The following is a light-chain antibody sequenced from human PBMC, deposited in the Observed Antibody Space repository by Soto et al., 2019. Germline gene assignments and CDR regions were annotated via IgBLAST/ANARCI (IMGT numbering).Light chain of an antibody. V-gene: IGKV3-15*01. Sequence: EIVLTQSPGTLSLFPGYRATLSCRASQTVSRNLAWYQQRPGQAPRLLIYDISNRAAGVPARFSGSGSETEFTLTIRSLQSEDFAVYFCKQYNNWPSFGQGTRLEIK. CDR3: KQYNNWPS. CDR2: DIS. CDR1: QTVSRN. J-gene: IGKJ5*01.